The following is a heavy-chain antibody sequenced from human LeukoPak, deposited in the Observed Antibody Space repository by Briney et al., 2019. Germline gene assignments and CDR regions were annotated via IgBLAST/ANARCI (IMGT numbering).Heavy chain of an antibody. V-gene: IGHV1-18*01. CDR3: ARDPTIVVVTATPGGPDY. Sequence: GASVKVACKASGYTFTSYGISWVRQAPGQGLEWMRWISAYNGNTNYAQKLQGRVTMTTDTSTSTAYMELRSLRSDDTAVYYCARDPTIVVVTATPGGPDYWGQGTLVTVSS. J-gene: IGHJ4*02. CDR1: GYTFTSYG. CDR2: ISAYNGNT. D-gene: IGHD2-21*02.